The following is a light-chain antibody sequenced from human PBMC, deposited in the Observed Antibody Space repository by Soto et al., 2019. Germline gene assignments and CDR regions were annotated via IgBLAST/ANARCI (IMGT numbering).Light chain of an antibody. CDR3: QQYGSSPET. CDR2: GAS. V-gene: IGKV3-20*01. CDR1: QSVSSNY. Sequence: EIVLTQSPGTLSLSPGERATLSRRASQSVSSNYLAWYQQKPGQAPRLLIYGASSRATGIPDRFSGSGSGTDFTLTISRLAPEDFAVYYCQQYGSSPETFGQGTKVDIK. J-gene: IGKJ1*01.